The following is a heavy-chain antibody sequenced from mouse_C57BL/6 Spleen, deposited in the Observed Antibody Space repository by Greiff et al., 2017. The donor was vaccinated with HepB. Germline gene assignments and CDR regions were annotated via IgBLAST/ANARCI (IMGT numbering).Heavy chain of an antibody. J-gene: IGHJ1*03. CDR2: INPNNGGT. CDR1: GYTFTDYY. V-gene: IGHV1-26*01. D-gene: IGHD1-1*01. CDR3: ARNYWDWYFDV. Sequence: EVQLQQSGPELVKPGASVKISCKASGYTFTDYYMNWVKQSHGKSLEWIGDINPNNGGTSYNQKFKGKATLTVDKSSSTAYMELRSLTSEDSAVYYCARNYWDWYFDVWGTGTTVTVSS.